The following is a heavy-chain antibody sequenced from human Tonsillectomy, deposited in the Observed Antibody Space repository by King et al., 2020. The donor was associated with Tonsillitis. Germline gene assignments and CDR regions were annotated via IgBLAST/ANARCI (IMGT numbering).Heavy chain of an antibody. CDR2: IHYTGNT. CDR1: GGSISSDSYY. CDR3: APATCSSTTCYRPEFFQD. D-gene: IGHD2-2*01. V-gene: IGHV4-31*03. J-gene: IGHJ1*01. Sequence: VQLQESGPGLVKPSQTLSLTCIVSGGSISSDSYYWSWIRQHPGKGLEWIGYIHYTGNTYYSPSLKSRMTISVDTSKNQFSLNLSSVTAADTAVYYCAPATCSSTTCYRPEFFQDWGQGALVTVPS.